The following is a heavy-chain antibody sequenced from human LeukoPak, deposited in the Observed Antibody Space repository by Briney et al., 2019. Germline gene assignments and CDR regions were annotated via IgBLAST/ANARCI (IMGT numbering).Heavy chain of an antibody. CDR3: ARHRTMINWFDP. CDR1: GYSFTSYW. D-gene: IGHD3-22*01. Sequence: GESLQISCQGSGYSFTSYWIAWVRQMPGKGLEWMGIIYPGDSDTRYSPSFQGQVTISADRSTSTAYLHWSSLKASDTAMYYCARHRTMINWFDPWGQGTLVTVSS. J-gene: IGHJ5*02. V-gene: IGHV5-51*01. CDR2: IYPGDSDT.